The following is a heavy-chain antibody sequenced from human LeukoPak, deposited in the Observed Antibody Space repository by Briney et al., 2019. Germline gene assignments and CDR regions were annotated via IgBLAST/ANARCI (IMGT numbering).Heavy chain of an antibody. CDR3: ANLYGDYGDY. Sequence: GGSLRLSCAASGFTFSSYAMSWVRQAPGKGLEWVSGITGSGGSANYADSVKGRFTISRDNSRNTLYLQMNSLRAEDTAVYYCANLYGDYGDYWGQGALVTVSS. CDR1: GFTFSSYA. J-gene: IGHJ4*02. V-gene: IGHV3-23*01. CDR2: ITGSGGSA. D-gene: IGHD4-17*01.